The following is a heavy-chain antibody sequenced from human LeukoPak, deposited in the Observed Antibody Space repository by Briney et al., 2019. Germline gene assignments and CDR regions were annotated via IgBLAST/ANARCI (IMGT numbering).Heavy chain of an antibody. CDR1: GYTLTELS. J-gene: IGHJ3*02. D-gene: IGHD6-6*01. Sequence: SVNVSCKVSGYTLTELSMHWVRQAPGQGLEWMGGIIPIFGTANYAQKFQGRVTITTDESTSTAYMELSSLRSEDTAVYYCARDSSAARRDAFDIWGQGTMVTVSS. CDR3: ARDSSAARRDAFDI. CDR2: IIPIFGTA. V-gene: IGHV1-69*05.